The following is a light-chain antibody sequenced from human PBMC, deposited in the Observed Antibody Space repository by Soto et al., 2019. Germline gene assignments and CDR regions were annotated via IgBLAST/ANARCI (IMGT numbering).Light chain of an antibody. V-gene: IGLV2-8*01. J-gene: IGLJ1*01. Sequence: QSVLTQPPAASGSPGQSRTISCTGTSSDVGFYNFVSWYQQRPGKAPKLVIYEVTKRPSGVPDRFSGSKSGSTASLTVSGLQADDEADSYCASYAGTKLFVFGSGTKVTVL. CDR1: SSDVGFYNF. CDR3: ASYAGTKLFV. CDR2: EVT.